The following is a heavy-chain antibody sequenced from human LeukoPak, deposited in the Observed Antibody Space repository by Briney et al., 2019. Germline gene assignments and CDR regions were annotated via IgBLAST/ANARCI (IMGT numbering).Heavy chain of an antibody. J-gene: IGHJ4*02. CDR3: ARGPPDWGFDY. CDR2: INPNSGGT. D-gene: IGHD3-9*01. CDR1: GGTFSSYA. Sequence: ASVKVSCKASGGTFSSYAISWVRQAPGQGLEWMGWINPNSGGTNYAQKFQGWVTMTRDTSISTAYMELSRLRSDDTAVYYCARGPPDWGFDYWGQGTLVTVSS. V-gene: IGHV1-2*04.